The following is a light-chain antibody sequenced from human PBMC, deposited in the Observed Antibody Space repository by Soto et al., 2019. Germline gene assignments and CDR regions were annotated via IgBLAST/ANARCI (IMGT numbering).Light chain of an antibody. CDR1: SSNIGKNF. V-gene: IGLV1-51*01. Sequence: QSVLTQPPSVSAAPGQRVTITCFGSSSNIGKNFVSWYQQFPGTAPKLLIYDTTQRPSGIPDRVSGSKSGTSATLGITGLRTADEADYYCATWDSALSALAFGTGTKLTVL. J-gene: IGLJ1*01. CDR2: DTT. CDR3: ATWDSALSALA.